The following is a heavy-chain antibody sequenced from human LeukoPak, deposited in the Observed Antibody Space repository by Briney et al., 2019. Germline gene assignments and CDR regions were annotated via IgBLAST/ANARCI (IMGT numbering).Heavy chain of an antibody. CDR3: ARDSGYCSGGSCYSSAFDI. V-gene: IGHV1-69*06. CDR2: IIPIFGTA. Sequence: ASVKVSCKASGGTFSSYAISWVRQAPGQGLEWMGGIIPIFGTANYAQKFQGRVAITADKSTSTAYMELSSLRSEDTAVYYCARDSGYCSGGSCYSSAFDIWGQGTMVTVSS. CDR1: GGTFSSYA. J-gene: IGHJ3*02. D-gene: IGHD2-15*01.